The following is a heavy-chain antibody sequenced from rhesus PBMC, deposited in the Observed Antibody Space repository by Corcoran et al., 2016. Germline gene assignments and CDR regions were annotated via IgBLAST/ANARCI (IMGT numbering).Heavy chain of an antibody. CDR2: ISSGGGST. J-gene: IGHJ4*01. CDR1: GFTFSDYY. Sequence: EVQLVESGGGLAKPGGSLRLSCAASGFTFSDYYMHWVRQASGKGLEWVSRISSGGGSTWDADSGKGRFTISRDNAKNTLYLQMNSLRAEDTAVYYCAGWYSSGLGYWGQGVLVTFSS. CDR3: AGWYSSGLGY. D-gene: IGHD6-31*01. V-gene: IGHV3-59*01.